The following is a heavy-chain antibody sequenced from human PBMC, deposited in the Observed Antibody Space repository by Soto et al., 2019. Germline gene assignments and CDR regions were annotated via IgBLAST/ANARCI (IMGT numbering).Heavy chain of an antibody. V-gene: IGHV1-8*01. CDR2: MNPNSGNT. J-gene: IGHJ4*02. CDR1: GYTFTSYD. D-gene: IGHD4-17*01. CDR3: ARGRRYYGDPAVGY. Sequence: ASVKVSCKASGYTFTSYDINWVRQATGQGLEWMGWMNPNSGNTGYAQKFQGRVTMTRNTSISTAYMELSSLRSEDTAVYYCARGRRYYGDPAVGYWGQGTLVTVSS.